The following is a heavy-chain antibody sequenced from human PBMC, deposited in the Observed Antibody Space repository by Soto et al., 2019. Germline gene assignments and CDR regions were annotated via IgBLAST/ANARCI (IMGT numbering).Heavy chain of an antibody. J-gene: IGHJ6*02. V-gene: IGHV4-34*01. Sequence: SETLSLTCAVYGGSFSGYYWTRIRQPPGKGLEWIGDINHSGSTNYNSSLKSRVTISVDTSKNQLSLNLRSVTAADTAVYYCAREEVPQWFTRGYYGMDVWGQGTTVTVSS. D-gene: IGHD2-2*01. CDR2: INHSGST. CDR3: AREEVPQWFTRGYYGMDV. CDR1: GGSFSGYY.